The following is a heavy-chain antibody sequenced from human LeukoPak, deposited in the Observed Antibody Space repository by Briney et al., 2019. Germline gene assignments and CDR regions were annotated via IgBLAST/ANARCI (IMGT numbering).Heavy chain of an antibody. J-gene: IGHJ6*03. V-gene: IGHV4-59*01. CDR3: ARRGYSYAWGYYYYYMDV. CDR2: IYYSGST. D-gene: IGHD5-18*01. Sequence: SETLSLTCTVSGGSISSYYRSWIRQPPGKGLEWIGYIYYSGSTNYNPSLKSRVTISVDTSKNQFSLKLSSVTAADTAVYYCARRGYSYAWGYYYYYMDVWGKGTTVTISS. CDR1: GGSISSYY.